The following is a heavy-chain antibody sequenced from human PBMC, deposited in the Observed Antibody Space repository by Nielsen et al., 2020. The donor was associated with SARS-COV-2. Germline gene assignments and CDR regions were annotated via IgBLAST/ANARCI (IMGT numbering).Heavy chain of an antibody. D-gene: IGHD6-19*01. V-gene: IGHV1-18*01. Sequence: ASVKVSCKASGYTFTSYGISWVRQAPGQGLEWMGWISAYNGNTNYAQKLQGRVTMTTGTSTSTAYMELRSLRSDDTAVYYCARGVAVAGTSGDFDYWGQGTLVTVSS. J-gene: IGHJ4*02. CDR3: ARGVAVAGTSGDFDY. CDR1: GYTFTSYG. CDR2: ISAYNGNT.